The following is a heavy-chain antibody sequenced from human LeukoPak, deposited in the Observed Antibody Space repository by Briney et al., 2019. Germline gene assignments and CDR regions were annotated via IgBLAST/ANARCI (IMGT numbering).Heavy chain of an antibody. CDR1: GGAITSGGYS. J-gene: IGHJ5*02. CDR2: IYDRGPA. CDR3: ARSGQASGLLSS. V-gene: IGHV4-30-2*01. D-gene: IGHD3-10*01. Sequence: SETLSLTCTVSGGAITSGGYSWNWIRQPPGKGLEWIGCIYDRGPAYYNPSLKSRFTISVDRPKNQFFLNVTSLTAADTAVYYCARSGQASGLLSSWGQGTRVVVSS.